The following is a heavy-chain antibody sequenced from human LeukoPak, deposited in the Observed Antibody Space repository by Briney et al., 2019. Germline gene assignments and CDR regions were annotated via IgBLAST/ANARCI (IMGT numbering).Heavy chain of an antibody. J-gene: IGHJ4*02. CDR1: GFTFSSYA. D-gene: IGHD1-20*01. CDR3: AKGWARYNWNAFDY. Sequence: PGGSLRLSCAASGFTFSSYAMSWVRQAPGKGLEWVSAISGSGGTTYYADSVKGRFTISRDNSKNTLYLQMNSLRAEDTAVYYCAKGWARYNWNAFDYWGQGTLVTVSS. CDR2: ISGSGGTT. V-gene: IGHV3-23*01.